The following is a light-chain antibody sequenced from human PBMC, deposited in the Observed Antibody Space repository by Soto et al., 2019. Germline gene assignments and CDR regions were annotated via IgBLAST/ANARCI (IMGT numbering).Light chain of an antibody. V-gene: IGKV1-5*03. CDR2: KTS. CDR1: RSISLW. Sequence: DIHMTQSPSTLSASVGDRVTITCRASRSISLWVAWYQQKPGRAPNLLIYKTSSLETGVPSRFSGSGSGTEFTLTISSLQPDDFATYYCQHYKDYSWTFGQGTKVDVK. J-gene: IGKJ1*01. CDR3: QHYKDYSWT.